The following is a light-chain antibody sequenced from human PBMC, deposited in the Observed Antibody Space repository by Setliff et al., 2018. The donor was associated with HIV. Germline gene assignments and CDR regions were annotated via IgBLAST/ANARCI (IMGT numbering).Light chain of an antibody. CDR2: EVT. J-gene: IGLJ3*02. CDR1: NGDIGAYNY. Sequence: QSVLTQPASVSGSPGQSMTISCTGTNGDIGAYNYVSWYQHHPGKAPKLLIYEVTNRPSGISNRFSGSKSGNTASLTISGLLSEDESDYYCSSFERSNTWVFGGGTQLTVL. CDR3: SSFERSNTWV. V-gene: IGLV2-14*01.